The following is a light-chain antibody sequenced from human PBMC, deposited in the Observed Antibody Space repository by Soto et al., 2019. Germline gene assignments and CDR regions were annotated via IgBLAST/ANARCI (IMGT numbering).Light chain of an antibody. CDR3: QEANTFLGT. Sequence: DIQMTQSPSSVSASVGDRVSITCRASQDLGSWLAWYQQKPGEAPKLLIYAASTLQSGVPSRFSGSGSGTDYTLTITSLQPEDFATYYCQEANTFLGTFGQGTKVDIK. CDR1: QDLGSW. V-gene: IGKV1-12*01. CDR2: AAS. J-gene: IGKJ1*01.